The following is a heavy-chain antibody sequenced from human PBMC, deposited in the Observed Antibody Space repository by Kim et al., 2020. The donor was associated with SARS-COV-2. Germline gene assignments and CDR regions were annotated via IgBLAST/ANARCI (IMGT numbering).Heavy chain of an antibody. D-gene: IGHD2-21*01. Sequence: ADSVKGRFTISRDNSKTTLYLQMNSLRAEDTAVYYCAKVLGYSRGYFDYWGQGTLVTVSS. CDR3: AKVLGYSRGYFDY. V-gene: IGHV3-23*01. J-gene: IGHJ4*02.